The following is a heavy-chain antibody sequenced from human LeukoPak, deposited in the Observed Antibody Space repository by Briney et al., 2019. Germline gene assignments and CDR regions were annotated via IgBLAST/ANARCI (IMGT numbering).Heavy chain of an antibody. J-gene: IGHJ4*02. CDR1: GFTFSSYW. Sequence: GGSLRLSCAASGFTFSSYWMHWVRQAPGKGLVWVSRIISDGSSTNYADSVKGRFTISRDNAKNTLYLQMNSLRPEDTAVYYCAREKKGFDYWGRGTLVTVSS. CDR3: AREKKGFDY. V-gene: IGHV3-74*01. CDR2: IISDGSST.